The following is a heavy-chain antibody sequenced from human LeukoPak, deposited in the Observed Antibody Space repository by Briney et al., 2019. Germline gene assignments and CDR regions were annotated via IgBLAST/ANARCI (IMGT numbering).Heavy chain of an antibody. CDR2: ITRTGRI. CDR3: ARVTTVNPHWYFDL. CDR1: GGSFSGYY. V-gene: IGHV4-34*01. Sequence: SETLSLTCAVYGGSFSGYYWSWIRQPPEKGLDWIGEITRTGRINYNPALKGRVTMSLDTSKNQFSLELSSMTAADTAVYYCARVTTVNPHWYFDLWGRGTLVTVSS. J-gene: IGHJ2*01. D-gene: IGHD4-17*01.